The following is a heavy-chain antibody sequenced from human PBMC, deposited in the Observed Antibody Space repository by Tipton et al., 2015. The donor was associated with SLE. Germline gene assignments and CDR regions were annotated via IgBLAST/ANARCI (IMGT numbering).Heavy chain of an antibody. CDR1: GGSISSGGYY. J-gene: IGHJ6*02. Sequence: LRLSCTVSGGSISSGGYYWSWIRQHPGKGLEWIGSIYYSGSTYYNPSLKSRVTISVDTSKNQFSLKLSSVTAADTAVYYCAGRRSLDIVVVVAANDYYYYGMDVWGQGTTVTVSS. CDR3: AGRRSLDIVVVVAANDYYYYGMDV. V-gene: IGHV4-39*07. CDR2: IYYSGST. D-gene: IGHD2-15*01.